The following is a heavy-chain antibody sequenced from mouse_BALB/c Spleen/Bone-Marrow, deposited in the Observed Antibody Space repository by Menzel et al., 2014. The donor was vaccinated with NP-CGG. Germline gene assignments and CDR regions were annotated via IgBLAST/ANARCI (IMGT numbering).Heavy chain of an antibody. V-gene: IGHV2-4*02. CDR2: IWSGGTT. J-gene: IGHJ2*01. CDR3: ARSGNYDFFDH. CDR1: GFSLINHG. Sequence: VKLEESGPGLVQPSQRLSITCTVSGFSLINHGIHWVRQPPGKGLEWLGVIWSGGTTDYNATFIPRLSISKDKSKSXVLFKMNSLQVDDTATYYCARSGNYDFFDHWGQGTTLTVSS. D-gene: IGHD2-1*01.